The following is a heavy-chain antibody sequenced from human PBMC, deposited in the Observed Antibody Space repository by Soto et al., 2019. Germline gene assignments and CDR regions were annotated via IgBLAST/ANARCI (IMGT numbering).Heavy chain of an antibody. CDR1: GYTFSTSG. D-gene: IGHD1-20*01. V-gene: IGHV1-18*01. J-gene: IGHJ1*01. CDR3: ARDRESNRYND. CDR2: IRPDNGNR. Sequence: AASVKVSCKTSGYTFSTSGISWVRQAPVQGLEWVGWIRPDNGNRKSAQRLQGRVTLTTDTSASTAYMELRSLTSDDTAMYYRARDRESNRYNDWGQGTLVTVSS.